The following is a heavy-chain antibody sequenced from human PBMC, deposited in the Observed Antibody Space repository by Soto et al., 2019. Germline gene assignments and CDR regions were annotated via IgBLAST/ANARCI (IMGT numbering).Heavy chain of an antibody. CDR2: INSDGSDT. J-gene: IGHJ4*02. CDR3: VVAAAGTIQVFDY. CDR1: GFTFSSYW. V-gene: IGHV3-74*01. Sequence: GGSLRLSCAASGFTFSSYWMHWVRQAPGKGLVWVSRINSDGSDTTYADSVKGRFTISRDNARNTQYLQMNSLSAEDTAVYYCVVAAAGTIQVFDYWGQGTLVTVSS. D-gene: IGHD6-13*01.